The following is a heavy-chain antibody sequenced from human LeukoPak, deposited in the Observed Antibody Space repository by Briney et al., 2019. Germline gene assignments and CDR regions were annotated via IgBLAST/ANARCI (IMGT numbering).Heavy chain of an antibody. V-gene: IGHV4-59*08. J-gene: IGHJ4*02. Sequence: SETLSLTCTVSGGSISSYYWSWIRQPPGKGLEWIGYIYYSGSTNYNPSLKSRVTISVDTSKNQFSLKLSSVTAADTAVYCCARHLSSSWGFFDYWGQGTLVTVSS. D-gene: IGHD6-13*01. CDR2: IYYSGST. CDR1: GGSISSYY. CDR3: ARHLSSSWGFFDY.